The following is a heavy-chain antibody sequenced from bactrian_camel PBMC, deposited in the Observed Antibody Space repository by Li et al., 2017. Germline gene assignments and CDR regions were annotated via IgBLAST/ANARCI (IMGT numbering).Heavy chain of an antibody. D-gene: IGHD6*01. J-gene: IGHJ4*01. CDR2: IVTSSGYT. CDR1: GYTNVAYC. V-gene: IGHV3S1*01. Sequence: VESGGGSVEPGDSRRLACVESGYTNVAYCMGWFRQGPGKEREGVAAIVTSSGYTFYGDSVKDRFIISQGSAKNTVYLQMNNLKPEDTAVYYCAAGGYGGSWEASLESGVSGQGTQVTVS.